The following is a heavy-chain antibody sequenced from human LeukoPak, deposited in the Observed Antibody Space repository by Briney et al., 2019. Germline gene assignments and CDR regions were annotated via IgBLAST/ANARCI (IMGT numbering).Heavy chain of an antibody. Sequence: SETLPLTCTVSGGSISSYYWNWIRQPPGKALEWLGYAYYSGSTNYNPSLKTRLTISVDTSKAQFSLTLSSVTAADTAIYYCASRSGRNYYGMDVWGQGTTVIVSS. V-gene: IGHV4-59*01. CDR2: AYYSGST. CDR3: ASRSGRNYYGMDV. CDR1: GGSISSYY. J-gene: IGHJ6*02. D-gene: IGHD3-10*01.